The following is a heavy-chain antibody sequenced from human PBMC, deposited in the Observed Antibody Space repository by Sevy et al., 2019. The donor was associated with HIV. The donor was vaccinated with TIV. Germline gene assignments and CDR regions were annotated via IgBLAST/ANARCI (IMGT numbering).Heavy chain of an antibody. CDR1: GFTFSSHS. D-gene: IGHD5-18*01. V-gene: IGHV3-21*01. CDR3: ARDALRIQVWSDYYYGMDV. J-gene: IGHJ6*02. Sequence: RGSLRLSCTASGFTFSSHSMNWVRQAPGKGLEWVSSISSSSSYIDYADSVKGRFTISRDNAKNSLYLQMNSLRAEDTAVYYCARDALRIQVWSDYYYGMDVWGQGTTVTVSS. CDR2: ISSSSSYI.